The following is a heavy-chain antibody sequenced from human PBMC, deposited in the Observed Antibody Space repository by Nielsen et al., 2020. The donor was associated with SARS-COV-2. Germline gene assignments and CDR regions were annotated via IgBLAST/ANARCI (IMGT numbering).Heavy chain of an antibody. CDR3: AKDRIPDGLWEIDY. CDR2: ILGSGAAT. Sequence: GESPKISCTVSGFTFGTYTISWVRQPPGKGLQRVAGILGSGAATFYADSVKGRFTVSRDNSMNTVYLEMSRLRSEDTALYFCAKDRIPDGLWEIDYWGQGTRVTVSS. J-gene: IGHJ4*02. D-gene: IGHD1-14*01. CDR1: GFTFGTYT. V-gene: IGHV3-23*01.